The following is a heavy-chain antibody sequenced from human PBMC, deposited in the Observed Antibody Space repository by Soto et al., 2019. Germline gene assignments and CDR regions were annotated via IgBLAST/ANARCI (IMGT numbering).Heavy chain of an antibody. V-gene: IGHV3-53*01. CDR1: GFTVSSNY. CDR3: SRVSNIAAAGTYYYYMDV. D-gene: IGHD6-13*01. Sequence: GGSLRLSCAASGFTVSSNYMSWVRQAPGKGLEWVSVIYSGGSTYYADYVKGRFPISRDNSKNTLYLQMNSLIAEDTAVYYCSRVSNIAAAGTYYYYMDVWGKGTTVTVSS. J-gene: IGHJ6*03. CDR2: IYSGGST.